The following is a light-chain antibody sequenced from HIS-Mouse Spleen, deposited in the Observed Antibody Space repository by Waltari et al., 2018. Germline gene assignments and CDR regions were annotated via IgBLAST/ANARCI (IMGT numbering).Light chain of an antibody. V-gene: IGLV1-44*01. J-gene: IGLJ2*01. Sequence: QSVLTQPPSASGTPGQRVTSSCSGSSPNIGRNPVTWYQQLPGTAPKLLIYSNNQRPSGVPDRFSGSKSGTSASLAISGLQSEDEADYYCAAWDDSLNGVVFGGGTKLTVL. CDR2: SNN. CDR3: AAWDDSLNGVV. CDR1: SPNIGRNP.